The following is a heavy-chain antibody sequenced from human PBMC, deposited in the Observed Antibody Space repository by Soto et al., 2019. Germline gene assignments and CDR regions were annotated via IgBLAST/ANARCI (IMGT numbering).Heavy chain of an antibody. D-gene: IGHD1-1*01. CDR2: IYYSGNT. J-gene: IGHJ3*02. Sequence: QVRLQEWGPGLVKPSQTLSLKCSVSGGSITTGGRYWSWIRQLPGKGLEWIGDIYYSGNTYYNASLKSRVNISVEAAKIQFSLKLGSVTAADTAVYYCAQALVFTGGDGFDIWGQGRLVTVSS. CDR3: AQALVFTGGDGFDI. CDR1: GGSITTGGRY. V-gene: IGHV4-31*02.